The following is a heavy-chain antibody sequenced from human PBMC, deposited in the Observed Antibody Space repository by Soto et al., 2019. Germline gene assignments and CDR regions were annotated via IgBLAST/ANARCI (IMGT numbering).Heavy chain of an antibody. CDR1: GYTLTELS. D-gene: IGHD6-6*01. CDR3: ATLYSSSSLYYYYGMDV. J-gene: IGHJ6*02. CDR2: FDPEDGET. V-gene: IGHV1-24*01. Sequence: ASVKVSCKVSGYTLTELSMHWVRQAPGKGLEWMGGFDPEDGETIYAQKFQGRVTMTEDTSTDTAYMELSSLRSEDTAVYYCATLYSSSSLYYYYGMDVWGQGTTVTVSS.